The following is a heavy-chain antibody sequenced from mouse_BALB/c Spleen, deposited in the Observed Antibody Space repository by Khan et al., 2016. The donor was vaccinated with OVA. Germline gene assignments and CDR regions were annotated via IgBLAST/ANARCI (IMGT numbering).Heavy chain of an antibody. Sequence: QVQLKESGPGLVAPSQSLSITCTISGFSFTNYGIHWVRQPPGKGLEWLVVIWSDGSTSYNSALKSRLSISRDNSKSQVFLRMNSLQTDDTAMYYCASQPYFHYYIMDYWGQGTSVIVSS. CDR3: ASQPYFHYYIMDY. CDR1: GFSFTNYG. D-gene: IGHD2-10*01. V-gene: IGHV2-6-1*01. J-gene: IGHJ4*01. CDR2: IWSDGST.